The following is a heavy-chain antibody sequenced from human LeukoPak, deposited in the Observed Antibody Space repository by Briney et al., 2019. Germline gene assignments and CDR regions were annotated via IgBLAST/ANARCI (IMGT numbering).Heavy chain of an antibody. D-gene: IGHD6-19*01. Sequence: PSETLSLTCTVSGGSISSSSYYWGWIRQPPGKGLEWIGSIYYSGSTYYNPSLKSRVTISVDTSKNQFSLKLSSVTAADTAVYYCATQDSSGWDYFDYWGQGTLATVSS. CDR2: IYYSGST. V-gene: IGHV4-39*01. CDR1: GGSISSSSYY. J-gene: IGHJ4*02. CDR3: ATQDSSGWDYFDY.